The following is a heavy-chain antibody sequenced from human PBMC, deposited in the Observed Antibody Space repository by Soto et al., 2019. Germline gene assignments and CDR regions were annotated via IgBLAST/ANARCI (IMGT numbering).Heavy chain of an antibody. CDR2: ISSDGSHE. CDR3: AKCRVPVGSGVIIPYYFDV. D-gene: IGHD3-3*01. CDR1: GFSFNRFA. Sequence: QVELVESGGGVVHPGTSLRLSCAASGFSFNRFATHWVRQAPGKGLEWVALISSDGSHEMYADSVKGRFTISRENSKNRLYLQMNNLRVEDTALYFCAKCRVPVGSGVIIPYYFDVWGRGTLFTVSS. J-gene: IGHJ4*02. V-gene: IGHV3-30*18.